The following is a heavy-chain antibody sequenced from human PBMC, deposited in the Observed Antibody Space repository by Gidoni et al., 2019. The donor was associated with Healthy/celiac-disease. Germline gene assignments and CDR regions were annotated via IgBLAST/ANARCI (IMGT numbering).Heavy chain of an antibody. V-gene: IGHV1-69*01. CDR3: AREGYCSGGSCPHFDI. J-gene: IGHJ3*02. D-gene: IGHD2-15*01. Sequence: QVQLVQSGAEVKKPGSSVQVSCKASGGTFSSYAISWVRQAPGQGLEWMGGIIPIFGTANYAQKFQGRVTITADESTSTAYMELSSLRSEDTAVYYCAREGYCSGGSCPHFDIWGQGTMVTVSS. CDR1: GGTFSSYA. CDR2: IIPIFGTA.